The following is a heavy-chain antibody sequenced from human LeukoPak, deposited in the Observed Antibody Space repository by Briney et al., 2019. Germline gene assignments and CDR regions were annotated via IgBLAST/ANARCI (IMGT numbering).Heavy chain of an antibody. Sequence: PGGSLRLSCAASGFTFSSYGMHWVRQAPGKGLEWVAVISYDGSNKYYADSVKGRFTISRDNSKNTPYLQMNSLRAEDTAVYYCAKDLMGDGYNYCDYWGQGTLVTVSS. D-gene: IGHD5-24*01. CDR3: AKDLMGDGYNYCDY. J-gene: IGHJ4*02. V-gene: IGHV3-30*18. CDR1: GFTFSSYG. CDR2: ISYDGSNK.